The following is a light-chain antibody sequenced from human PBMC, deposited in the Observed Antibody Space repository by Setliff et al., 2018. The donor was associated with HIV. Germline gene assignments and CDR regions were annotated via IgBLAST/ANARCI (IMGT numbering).Light chain of an antibody. Sequence: QSVLAQPASVSGSPGQSITISRTGTSSGVGGYNYVSWYQQHPGKAPKLMIYDVTKRPSGVSNRFSGSKSGNTASLTISGLQAEDEADYYCCSYAGSSTLYVFGTGTKVTVL. J-gene: IGLJ1*01. CDR2: DVT. CDR3: CSYAGSSTLYV. V-gene: IGLV2-23*02. CDR1: SSGVGGYNY.